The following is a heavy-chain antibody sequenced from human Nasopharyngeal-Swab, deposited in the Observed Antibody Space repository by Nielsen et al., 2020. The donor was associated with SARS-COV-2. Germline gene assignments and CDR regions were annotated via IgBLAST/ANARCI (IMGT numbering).Heavy chain of an antibody. D-gene: IGHD2-21*02. J-gene: IGHJ4*02. CDR2: MYHSGSN. Sequence: SETLSLTCTVSGYSISSGYYWGWLRQPPGKGLEWIGSMYHSGSNYYNPSLKSRVTISEDTSKNQFSLSLSSVTAADTAVYYCARVYCGGDCYSLGERYYFDYWGQGTLVTVSS. CDR3: ARVYCGGDCYSLGERYYFDY. V-gene: IGHV4-38-2*02. CDR1: GYSISSGYY.